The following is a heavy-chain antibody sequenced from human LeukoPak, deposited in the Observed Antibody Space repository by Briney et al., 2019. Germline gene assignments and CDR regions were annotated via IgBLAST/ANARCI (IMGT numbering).Heavy chain of an antibody. Sequence: SLRLSCAASGFTFDDYAMHWVRQAPGKGLEWVSGISWNSGSIGYADSVKGRFTISRDNAKNSLYLQMNSLRAEDTAVYYCAREGSDFWSNYPDYRGQGTLVTVSA. CDR3: AREGSDFWSNYPDY. V-gene: IGHV3-9*01. D-gene: IGHD3-3*01. CDR2: ISWNSGSI. J-gene: IGHJ4*02. CDR1: GFTFDDYA.